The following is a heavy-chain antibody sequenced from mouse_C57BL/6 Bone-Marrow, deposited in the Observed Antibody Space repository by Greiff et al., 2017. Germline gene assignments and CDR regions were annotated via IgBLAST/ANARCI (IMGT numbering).Heavy chain of an antibody. CDR2: IDPENGDT. J-gene: IGHJ3*01. CDR1: GFNIKDDY. V-gene: IGHV14-4*01. CDR3: TTGYRAY. Sequence: EVQLQESGAELVRPGASVKLSCTASGFNIKDDYMHWVKQRPEQGLEWIGWIDPENGDTEYASKFQGKATITADTSSNTAYLQLSSLTSEDTAVYYCTTGYRAYWGQGTLVTVSA. D-gene: IGHD2-14*01.